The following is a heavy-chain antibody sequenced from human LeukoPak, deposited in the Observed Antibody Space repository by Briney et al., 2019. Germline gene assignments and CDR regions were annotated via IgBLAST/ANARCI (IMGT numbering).Heavy chain of an antibody. Sequence: GGSLRLSCAASGFTFSGSAMHWVRQASGKGLEWVGRIRSKANSYATAYTASVKGRFTISRDDSKNTAYLQMNSLKTEDTAVYYCTRQGGAPDYWGQGTLVTVSS. V-gene: IGHV3-73*01. CDR2: IRSKANSYAT. CDR3: TRQGGAPDY. D-gene: IGHD1-26*01. CDR1: GFTFSGSA. J-gene: IGHJ4*02.